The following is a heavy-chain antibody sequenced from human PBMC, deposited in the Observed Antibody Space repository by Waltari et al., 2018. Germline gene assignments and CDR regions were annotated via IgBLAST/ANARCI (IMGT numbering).Heavy chain of an antibody. CDR3: ARGNGGYSD. Sequence: QVQLQQWGAGLLKPSETLSLTCGVSGGSFSGYYWGWIRQPPGKGLEWIGEGEHGGSATYHPALKSRVTMSVDTSSNQFSLKMISVTAADTAVYYCARGNGGYSDWGPGALVAVSS. V-gene: IGHV4-34*02. D-gene: IGHD1-26*01. J-gene: IGHJ4*02. CDR1: GGSFSGYY. CDR2: GEHGGSA.